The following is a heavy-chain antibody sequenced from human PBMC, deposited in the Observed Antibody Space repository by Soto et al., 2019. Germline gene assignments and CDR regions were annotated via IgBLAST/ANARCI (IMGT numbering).Heavy chain of an antibody. CDR1: GGSISSSSYY. D-gene: IGHD4-17*01. CDR3: ARQRAGVTRPNWFDP. CDR2: IYYSGST. Sequence: SETLSLTCTVSGGSISSSSYYWGWIRQPPGKGLEWIGSIYYSGSTYYNPSLKSRVTISVDTSKNQFSLKLSSVAAADTAVYYCARQRAGVTRPNWFDPWGQGTLVTVSS. J-gene: IGHJ5*02. V-gene: IGHV4-39*01.